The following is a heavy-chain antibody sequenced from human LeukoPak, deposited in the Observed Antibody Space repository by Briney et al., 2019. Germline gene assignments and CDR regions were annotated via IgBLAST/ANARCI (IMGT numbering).Heavy chain of an antibody. CDR1: GASISTYY. V-gene: IGHV4-4*07. CDR3: ARDNDY. Sequence: PSETLSLTCTVSGASISTYYRSWIRQPAGKGLEWIGRTYTSGSTNYNPSLKSRVTMSVDMSKNQFSLKLSSMIAADTAVYYCARDNDYWGQGTLVTVSS. J-gene: IGHJ4*02. CDR2: TYTSGST.